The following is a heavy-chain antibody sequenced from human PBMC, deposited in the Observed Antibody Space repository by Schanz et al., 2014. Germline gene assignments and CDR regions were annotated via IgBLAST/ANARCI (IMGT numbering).Heavy chain of an antibody. V-gene: IGHV3-11*04. Sequence: QVQLVESGGCLVKPGGSLRLSCAASGFTFSDYYMNWIRQAPGKGLEWVSYISNSGYTIYYADSVKGRFTISRDNAKNSLYLQMNSLRAEDTAVYYCAKVGLYYYGSGFDYWGQGTLVTVSS. J-gene: IGHJ4*02. CDR2: ISNSGYTI. CDR1: GFTFSDYY. CDR3: AKVGLYYYGSGFDY. D-gene: IGHD3-10*01.